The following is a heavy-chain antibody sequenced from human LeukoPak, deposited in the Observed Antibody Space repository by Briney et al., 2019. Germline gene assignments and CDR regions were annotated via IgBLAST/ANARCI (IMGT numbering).Heavy chain of an antibody. CDR1: GFTFSSYS. CDR3: ARDGDSGSYSDY. D-gene: IGHD1-26*01. J-gene: IGHJ4*02. Sequence: PGGSLRLSCAASGFTFSSYSMNWVRQAPGKGLEWVSSISSSSSYIYYADSVKGRFTISGDNAKNSLYLQMNSLRAEDTAVYYCARDGDSGSYSDYWGQGTLVTVSS. V-gene: IGHV3-21*01. CDR2: ISSSSSYI.